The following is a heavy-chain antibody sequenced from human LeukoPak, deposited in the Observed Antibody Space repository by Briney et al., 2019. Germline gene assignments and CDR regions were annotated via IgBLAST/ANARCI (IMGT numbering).Heavy chain of an antibody. CDR3: AIVRRGIAARPVNWFDP. J-gene: IGHJ5*02. D-gene: IGHD6-6*01. CDR2: INHSGST. CDR1: GGSFSGYY. Sequence: SETLSLTCAVYGGSFSGYYWSWIRQPPGKGLEWIGEINHSGSTNYNPSLKSRVTISVDTSKNQFSLKLSSVTAADTAVCYCAIVRRGIAARPVNWFDPWGQGTLVTVSS. V-gene: IGHV4-34*01.